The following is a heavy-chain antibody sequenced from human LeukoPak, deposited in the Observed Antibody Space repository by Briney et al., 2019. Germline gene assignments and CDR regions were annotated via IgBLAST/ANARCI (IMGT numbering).Heavy chain of an antibody. CDR3: AKVHSYGWLHNFDY. Sequence: GALRLSCAASGFTFRSSGIHWVRQAPGKGLEWVAAISFDGNNKYYTDSVKGRFTISRGNSKNTVFLQMNSLKPEDTAVYYCAKVHSYGWLHNFDYWGQGTLVTVSS. CDR1: GFTFRSSG. D-gene: IGHD5-24*01. J-gene: IGHJ4*02. CDR2: ISFDGNNK. V-gene: IGHV3-30*18.